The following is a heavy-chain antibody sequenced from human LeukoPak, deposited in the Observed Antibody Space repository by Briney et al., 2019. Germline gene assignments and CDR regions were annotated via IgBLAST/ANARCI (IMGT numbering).Heavy chain of an antibody. CDR2: INPNSGGT. Sequence: VASVKVSCKASGYTFTGYYMHWVRQAPGQGLEWMGWINPNSGGTNYAQKFQGRVTMTRYTSISTAYMELSRLRSDDTAVYYCARDQLGIVVVQSIAFDIWGQGTMVTVSS. D-gene: IGHD3-22*01. V-gene: IGHV1-2*02. CDR1: GYTFTGYY. J-gene: IGHJ3*02. CDR3: ARDQLGIVVVQSIAFDI.